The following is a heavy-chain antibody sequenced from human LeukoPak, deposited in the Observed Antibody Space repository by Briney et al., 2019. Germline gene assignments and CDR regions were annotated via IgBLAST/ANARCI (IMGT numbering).Heavy chain of an antibody. CDR3: ACVAGRDAFDI. J-gene: IGHJ3*02. Sequence: GSSVKVSCKASGGTFSSYAISWVRQAPGQGLEWMGRIIPILGIANYAQKFQGRVTITADKSTSTAYMELSSLRSEDTAVYYCACVAGRDAFDIWGQGTMVTVSS. CDR2: IIPILGIA. V-gene: IGHV1-69*04. D-gene: IGHD6-19*01. CDR1: GGTFSSYA.